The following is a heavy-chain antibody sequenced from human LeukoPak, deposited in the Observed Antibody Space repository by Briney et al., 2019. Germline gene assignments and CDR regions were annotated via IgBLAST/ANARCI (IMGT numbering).Heavy chain of an antibody. CDR3: VRGRIHSWTDAFDI. J-gene: IGHJ3*02. CDR2: INSNSGGT. Sequence: ASVKVSCKASGYTFIGHYMHWVQQAPGQGLEWIGWINSNSGGTKYAQKFQGGVIMTRDTSISTAYMELRRLKSDDTAVYYCVRGRIHSWTDAFDIWGQGTTVTVSS. D-gene: IGHD5-18*01. CDR1: GYTFIGHY. V-gene: IGHV1-2*02.